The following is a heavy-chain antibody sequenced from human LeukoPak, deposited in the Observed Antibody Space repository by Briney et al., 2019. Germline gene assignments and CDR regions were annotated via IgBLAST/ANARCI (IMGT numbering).Heavy chain of an antibody. D-gene: IGHD3-10*01. CDR2: ISATNGNT. V-gene: IGHV1-18*01. CDR3: ARAKITMVRGVITFFDY. Sequence: ASVKVSCKATGYSFTSYGISWVRQAPGQGPEWMGWISATNGNTNYAQKFQGRVTMATDTSTSTAYMELRSLGSDDTAVYYCARAKITMVRGVITFFDYWGQGTLVTVSS. CDR1: GYSFTSYG. J-gene: IGHJ4*02.